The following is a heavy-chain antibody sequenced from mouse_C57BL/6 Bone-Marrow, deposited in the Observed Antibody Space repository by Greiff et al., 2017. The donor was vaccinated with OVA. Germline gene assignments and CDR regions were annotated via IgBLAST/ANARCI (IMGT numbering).Heavy chain of an antibody. J-gene: IGHJ1*03. CDR3: ARRGGSYYGSSYWYFDV. CDR2: IYPGGGYP. CDR1: GYTFTNYW. Sequence: QVQLQQSGAELVRPGTSVKMSCKASGYTFTNYWIGWAKQRPGHGLEWIGDIYPGGGYPNYNEKFKGKATLTADKSSSTAYMQFSSLTSEGSAIYYCARRGGSYYGSSYWYFDVWGTGTTVTVSS. D-gene: IGHD1-1*01. V-gene: IGHV1-63*01.